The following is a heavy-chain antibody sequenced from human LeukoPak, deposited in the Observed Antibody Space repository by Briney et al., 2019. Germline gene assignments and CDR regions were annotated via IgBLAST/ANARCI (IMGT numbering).Heavy chain of an antibody. D-gene: IGHD2-21*02. CDR2: ISSSSSTI. CDR1: GFAVSSNH. CDR3: ARDRHRVTPNAFDI. V-gene: IGHV3-48*01. J-gene: IGHJ3*02. Sequence: GGSLRLSCAASGFAVSSNHMYWVRQAPGKGLEWVSYISSSSSTIYYADSVKGRFTISRDNAKNSLYLQMNSLRAEDTAVYYCARDRHRVTPNAFDIWGQGTMVTVSS.